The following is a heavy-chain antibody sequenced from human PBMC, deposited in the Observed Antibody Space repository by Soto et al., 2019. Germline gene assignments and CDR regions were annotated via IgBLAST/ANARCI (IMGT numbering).Heavy chain of an antibody. CDR1: GGSIVGSSYY. J-gene: IGHJ4*02. CDR3: SRGSFYYENSGYYSAD. D-gene: IGHD3-22*01. Sequence: SETLSLTCTVSGGSIVGSSYYWGWIRQPPGKGLAWIGSIYYTGTTYYSPSLQSRVTISFDTSKNQVSLKLTSVTAADTAVYFCSRGSFYYENSGYYSADWGQGALVTVSS. CDR2: IYYTGTT. V-gene: IGHV4-39*01.